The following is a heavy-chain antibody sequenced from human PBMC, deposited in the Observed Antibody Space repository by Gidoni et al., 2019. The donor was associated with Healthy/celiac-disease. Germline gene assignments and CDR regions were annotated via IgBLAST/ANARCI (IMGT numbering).Heavy chain of an antibody. Sequence: EVQLLESGGGLVQPGGSLRLSCAASGFTFSSYAMSWVRQAPGKGLGWVSAISGSGGSTYYADSVKGRFTISRDNSKNTLYLQMNSLRAEDTAVYYCAKPPVGATTYDYYYMDVWGKGTTVTVSS. V-gene: IGHV3-23*01. D-gene: IGHD1-26*01. J-gene: IGHJ6*03. CDR3: AKPPVGATTYDYYYMDV. CDR1: GFTFSSYA. CDR2: ISGSGGST.